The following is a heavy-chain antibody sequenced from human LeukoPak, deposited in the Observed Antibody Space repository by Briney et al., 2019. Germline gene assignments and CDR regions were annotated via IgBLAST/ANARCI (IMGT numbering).Heavy chain of an antibody. CDR3: ARDHGYSYGYYYGMDV. CDR2: IYYSGST. V-gene: IGHV4-59*01. Sequence: SETLSLTCTVSGGSISSYYWSWIRQPPGKGLEWNGYIYYSGSTNYNPSLKTRVTISVDTSKKQFSLKLTSVTAADTAVYYCARDHGYSYGYYYGMDVWGQGTTVTVSS. J-gene: IGHJ6*02. CDR1: GGSISSYY. D-gene: IGHD5-18*01.